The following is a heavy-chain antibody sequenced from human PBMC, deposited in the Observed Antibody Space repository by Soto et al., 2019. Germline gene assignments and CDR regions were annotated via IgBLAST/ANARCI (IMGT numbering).Heavy chain of an antibody. J-gene: IGHJ4*02. D-gene: IGHD3-10*01. CDR2: ISYDGSNK. CDR3: AKVTGVWFGRAEDRIDH. V-gene: IGHV3-30*18. CDR1: GFTFSSYV. Sequence: QVQLVESGGGVVQPGRSLRLSCAASGFTFSSYVMHWVRKATGKGLEWVAVISYDGSNKYYAVSVKGRFTISRDNSKNKLYLQMNSLRAEDPAVHYCAKVTGVWFGRAEDRIDHWGQGFLLTVSS.